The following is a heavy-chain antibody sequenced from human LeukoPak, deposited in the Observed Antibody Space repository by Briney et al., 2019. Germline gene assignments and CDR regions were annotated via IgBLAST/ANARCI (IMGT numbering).Heavy chain of an antibody. Sequence: GGSLRLSCAASGFTFSFYSMNWVRQAPGKGLEWVSSISSSSSYIYYADSVKGRFTISRDNAKNSLYLQMNSLRAEDTAVYYCARGQTAMVTGDFDYWGQGTLVTVSS. CDR2: ISSSSSYI. J-gene: IGHJ4*02. CDR1: GFTFSFYS. D-gene: IGHD5-18*01. V-gene: IGHV3-21*01. CDR3: ARGQTAMVTGDFDY.